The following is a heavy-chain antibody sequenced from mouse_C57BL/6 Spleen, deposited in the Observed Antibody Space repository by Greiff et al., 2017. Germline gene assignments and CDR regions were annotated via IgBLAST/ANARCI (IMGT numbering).Heavy chain of an antibody. CDR2: IYPGDGDT. V-gene: IGHV1-80*01. CDR1: GYAFSSYW. CDR3: ARPHYYANYYAMDY. Sequence: QVQLQQSGAELVKPGASVKISCKASGYAFSSYWMNWVKQRPGKGLEWIGQIYPGDGDTNYNGKFKGKATLTADKSSSTAYMQLSSLTSEDSAVYFCARPHYYANYYAMDYWGQGTSVTVSS. J-gene: IGHJ4*01. D-gene: IGHD1-2*01.